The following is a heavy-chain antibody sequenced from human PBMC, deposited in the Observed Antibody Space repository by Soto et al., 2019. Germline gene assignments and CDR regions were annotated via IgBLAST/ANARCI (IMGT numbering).Heavy chain of an antibody. J-gene: IGHJ6*02. V-gene: IGHV3-53*01. CDR1: GFTVSSKY. D-gene: IGHD4-4*01. Sequence: WGSLRLSCAASGFTVSSKYMSWVRQAPGKGLEWVSVIYSGGSTYYADSVKGRFTISRDKSKNTLFLNMNHLRAEDTAVYYCAKGDYILDVWGQGTTVTVSS. CDR2: IYSGGST. CDR3: AKGDYILDV.